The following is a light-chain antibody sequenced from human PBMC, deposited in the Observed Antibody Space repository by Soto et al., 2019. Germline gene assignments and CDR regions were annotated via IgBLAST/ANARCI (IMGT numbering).Light chain of an antibody. J-gene: IGKJ2*01. V-gene: IGKV1-12*01. CDR2: AAS. CDR1: QDISSW. Sequence: DIQMTQSPSSVSASVGDRVTITCRASQDISSWLAWYQQKPGKDPKLLIYAASSLQSGVPSTFSGSGSGTDFTLAISSLQPEDFATCYCQQANSFPPTFGQGTKFEIK. CDR3: QQANSFPPT.